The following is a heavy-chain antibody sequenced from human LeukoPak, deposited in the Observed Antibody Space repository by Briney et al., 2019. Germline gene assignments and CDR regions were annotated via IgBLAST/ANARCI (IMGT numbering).Heavy chain of an antibody. Sequence: GGSLRLSCAASGFTVSSNYMSWVRQAPGKGLEWVSGIYSGGSTSYADSVKGRSTISRDNSKNTLYLQMNSLRAEDTAVYYCARVRHGPGSDAFDIWGQGTMVTVSS. CDR2: IYSGGST. CDR1: GFTVSSNY. V-gene: IGHV3-66*02. J-gene: IGHJ3*02. D-gene: IGHD2-15*01. CDR3: ARVRHGPGSDAFDI.